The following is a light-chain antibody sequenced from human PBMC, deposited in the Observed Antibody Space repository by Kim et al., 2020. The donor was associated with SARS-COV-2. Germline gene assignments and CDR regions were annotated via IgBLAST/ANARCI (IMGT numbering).Light chain of an antibody. CDR3: QSYDSSNIVV. CDR1: VVTIASKC. Sequence: PNVVTIASKCGKWYRRPRGNAAATVIHQDGQSPSGVPDRFSGSIDSSSNSASLTISGLRTEDEADYYCQSYDSSNIVVFGGGTKVTVL. J-gene: IGLJ2*01. CDR2: QDG. V-gene: IGLV6-57*03.